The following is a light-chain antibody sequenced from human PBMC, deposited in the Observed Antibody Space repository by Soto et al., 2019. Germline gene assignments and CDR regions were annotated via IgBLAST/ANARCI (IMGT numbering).Light chain of an antibody. CDR1: QSVSSF. CDR3: QQRTQCPPEVT. J-gene: IGKJ3*01. Sequence: EIVLTHSPATLSLSPGESATLSCRASQSVSSFLVWYQQKPGLPPRLLIYDASKRATGIPARFSGSGTGRDFTLTITSLYPDDFAVYDCQQRTQCPPEVTFDPGTIADIK. V-gene: IGKV3-11*02. CDR2: DAS.